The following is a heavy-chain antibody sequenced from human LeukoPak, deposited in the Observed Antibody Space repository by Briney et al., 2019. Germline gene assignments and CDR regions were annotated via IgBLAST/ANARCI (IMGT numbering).Heavy chain of an antibody. CDR3: ARDSGYMDV. Sequence: GGSLRLSCAASGFTFSRYSINWVRRAPGKGLEWVSCISSSSTYIHYADSVKGRFTISRDNANNSLYLQMNSLRAEDTAVYYCARDSGYMDVWGKGTTVTVSS. D-gene: IGHD1-26*01. J-gene: IGHJ6*03. CDR1: GFTFSRYS. CDR2: ISSSSTYI. V-gene: IGHV3-21*01.